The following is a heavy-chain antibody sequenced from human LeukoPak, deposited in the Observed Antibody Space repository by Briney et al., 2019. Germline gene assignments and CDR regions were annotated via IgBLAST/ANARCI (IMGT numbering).Heavy chain of an antibody. CDR2: IIPIFGTA. CDR3: ARGPWFGELRRLPSNYYYYYYMDV. CDR1: GGTFSSYA. J-gene: IGHJ6*03. D-gene: IGHD3-10*01. Sequence: GASVKVSCKASGGTFSSYAISWVRQAPGQGLEWMGGIIPIFGTANYAQKFQGRVTITADESTSTAYMELSSLRSEDTAVYYCARGPWFGELRRLPSNYYYYYYMDVWGKGTTVTISS. V-gene: IGHV1-69*13.